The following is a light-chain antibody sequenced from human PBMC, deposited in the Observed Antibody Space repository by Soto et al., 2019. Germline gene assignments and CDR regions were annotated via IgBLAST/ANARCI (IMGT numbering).Light chain of an antibody. V-gene: IGKV3-20*01. Sequence: EIVLTQSPGTLSLSPGERATLSCKASQSVSSNDLAWYQQKPGQAPRLLIYGASSRATGIPDRFSGSGSGTDFTLTISRLEPEDFAVYFCQQFGRSATTFGQGTRLEIK. CDR3: QQFGRSATT. J-gene: IGKJ5*01. CDR1: QSVSSND. CDR2: GAS.